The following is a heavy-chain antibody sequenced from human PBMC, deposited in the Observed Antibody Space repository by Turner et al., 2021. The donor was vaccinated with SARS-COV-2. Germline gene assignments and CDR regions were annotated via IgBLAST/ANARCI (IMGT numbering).Heavy chain of an antibody. CDR3: ADY. Sequence: EVQLVESGGGLVQPGGSLRLSCAASGFTFSNQDLNWVHQAPGKGLEWVSGVSWNGSRTHYADSVKGRFIISRDNSRNTLYLQTNSLRTRGYTYDAVADYWGQGTLVTVSS. CDR1: GFTFSNQD. J-gene: IGHJ4*02. CDR2: VSWNGSRT. V-gene: IGHV3-35*01. D-gene: IGHD5-18*01.